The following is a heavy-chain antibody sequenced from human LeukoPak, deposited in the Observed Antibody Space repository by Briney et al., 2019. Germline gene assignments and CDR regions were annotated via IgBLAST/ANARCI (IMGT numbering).Heavy chain of an antibody. V-gene: IGHV3-66*02. CDR1: GFTVSSNY. D-gene: IGHD3-3*01. J-gene: IGHJ4*02. CDR3: ARDQSGFLEWPF. CDR2: IYSGGST. Sequence: GGSLRLSCAPSGFTVSSNYMNWVRQAPGKGLKWVSVIYSGGSTYYADSVKGRFTISRDNSKNTLYLQMNSLRAEDTAVYYCARDQSGFLEWPFWGQGTLVTVSS.